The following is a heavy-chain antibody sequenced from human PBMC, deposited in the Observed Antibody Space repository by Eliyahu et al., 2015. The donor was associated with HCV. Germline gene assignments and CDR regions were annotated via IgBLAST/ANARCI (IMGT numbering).Heavy chain of an antibody. CDR3: ARDGIAAADYYYYGMDV. D-gene: IGHD6-13*01. Sequence: QVQLVQSGAEVKKPGASVKVSCKASGYTFTSYAMHWVRQAPGQRLEWMGWINAGNGNTKISQKFQGRVTITRDTSASTAYMELSSLRSEDTAVYYCARDGIAAADYYYYGMDVWGQGTTVTVSS. CDR1: GYTFTSYA. V-gene: IGHV1-3*01. CDR2: INAGNGNT. J-gene: IGHJ6*02.